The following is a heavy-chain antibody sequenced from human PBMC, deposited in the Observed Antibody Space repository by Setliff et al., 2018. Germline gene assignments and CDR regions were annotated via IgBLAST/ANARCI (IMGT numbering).Heavy chain of an antibody. V-gene: IGHV4-59*08. J-gene: IGHJ4*02. D-gene: IGHD3-22*01. Sequence: SETLSLTCNVSGGSISSYYWSWIRQPPGKGLEWIGYIYSSGSTNNNPSLKSRATISVDTSKSQFSLRLSSLTAADTAVYYCARHRRGSSGNYFVGLYYFDYWGQGTPVTVSS. CDR1: GGSISSYY. CDR2: IYSSGST. CDR3: ARHRRGSSGNYFVGLYYFDY.